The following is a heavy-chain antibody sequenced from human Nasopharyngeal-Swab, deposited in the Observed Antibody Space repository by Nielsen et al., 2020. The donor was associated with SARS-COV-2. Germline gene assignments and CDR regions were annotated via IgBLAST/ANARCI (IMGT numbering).Heavy chain of an antibody. Sequence: SETLSLTCSVSGGSFNGFYWNWIRQPPGKGLEWIGESNHNERTNYNPSLKSRVTMSVDTSTNQVSLKLNSLTATDTAVYYCARAGRVGDAYTGLDVWGQGTTVTVSS. CDR3: ARAGRVGDAYTGLDV. J-gene: IGHJ6*02. CDR1: GGSFNGFY. CDR2: SNHNERT. D-gene: IGHD5-24*01. V-gene: IGHV4-34*01.